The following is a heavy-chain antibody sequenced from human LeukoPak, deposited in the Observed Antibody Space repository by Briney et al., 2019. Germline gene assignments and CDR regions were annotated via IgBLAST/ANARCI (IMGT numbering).Heavy chain of an antibody. Sequence: PGGSLRLSCAASGFTFSSYWMSWVRQAPGKGLEWVANIKQDGSEKYYVDSVKGRFTISRDNAKNSLYLQMNSLRAEDTAVYYCARDNRLEYYYDSSGYSGNPGLDYWAREPWSPSPQ. D-gene: IGHD3-22*01. CDR2: IKQDGSEK. CDR3: ARDNRLEYYYDSSGYSGNPGLDY. J-gene: IGHJ4*02. V-gene: IGHV3-7*01. CDR1: GFTFSSYW.